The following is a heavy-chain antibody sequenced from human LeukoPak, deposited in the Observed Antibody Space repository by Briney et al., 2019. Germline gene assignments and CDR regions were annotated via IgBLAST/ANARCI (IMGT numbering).Heavy chain of an antibody. CDR3: AKPRWELLEDYFDY. D-gene: IGHD1-26*01. CDR2: ISGSGGST. Sequence: GGSLRLSCAASGFTFSNSWMTWVRQAPGKGLEWVSAISGSGGSTYYADSVKGRFTISRDNSKNTLYLQMNSLRAEDTAVYYCAKPRWELLEDYFDYWGQGTLVTVSS. J-gene: IGHJ4*02. V-gene: IGHV3-23*01. CDR1: GFTFSNSW.